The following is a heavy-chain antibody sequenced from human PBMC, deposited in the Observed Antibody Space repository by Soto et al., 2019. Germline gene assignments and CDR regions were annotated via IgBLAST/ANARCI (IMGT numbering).Heavy chain of an antibody. CDR1: GFTFDDYT. V-gene: IGHV3-43*01. J-gene: IGHJ6*02. D-gene: IGHD6-13*01. CDR2: ISWDGGST. Sequence: VQLVESGGVVVQPGGSLRLSCAASGFTFDDYTMHWVRQAPGKGLEWVSLISWDGGSTYYADSVKGRFTISRDNSKNSLYLQMNSLRTEDTALYYCAKDAGLAAAGKSDYYYGMDVWGQGTTVTVSS. CDR3: AKDAGLAAAGKSDYYYGMDV.